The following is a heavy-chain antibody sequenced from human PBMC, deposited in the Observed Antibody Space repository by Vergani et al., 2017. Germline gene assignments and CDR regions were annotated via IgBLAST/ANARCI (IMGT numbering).Heavy chain of an antibody. J-gene: IGHJ2*01. D-gene: IGHD3-10*01. CDR3: ARGRGDNWYFDL. CDR2: TYQTGSA. V-gene: IGHV4-38-2*02. CDR1: GESITSGYY. Sequence: QVKLQESGPGLLKPSQTLSLTCTVSGESITSGYYWGWIRQPPGRGLEWIGSTYQTGSAYYNPSLKSRVTVSVDTSMNKVPLKLNSVTAADTAVYYCARGRGDNWYFDLWGRGTLVTVSS.